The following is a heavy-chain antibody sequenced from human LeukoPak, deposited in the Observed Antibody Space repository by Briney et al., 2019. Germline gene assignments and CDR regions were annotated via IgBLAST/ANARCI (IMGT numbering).Heavy chain of an antibody. CDR1: GFTFSTYS. D-gene: IGHD3-16*01. CDR2: ISGSSGTI. CDR3: ARRSEFGVLYYMDV. Sequence: GGSLRLSCAASGFTFSTYSMNWVRQAPGKGLEWVSYISGSSGTIYYADSVKGRFTISRDSAKTSLYLQMNSLRAEDTAIYYCARRSEFGVLYYMDVWGKGTTVTVSS. V-gene: IGHV3-48*04. J-gene: IGHJ6*03.